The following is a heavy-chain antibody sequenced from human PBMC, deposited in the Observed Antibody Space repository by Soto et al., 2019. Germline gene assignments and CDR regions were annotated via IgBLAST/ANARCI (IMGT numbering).Heavy chain of an antibody. CDR3: ARLHISNYDFWSGYRGGYYFDY. Sequence: RASVKVSCKASGYTFTSYDINWVRQATGQGLEWMGWMNPNSGNTGYAQKFQGRVTMTRNTSISTAYMELSSLRSEDTAVYYCARLHISNYDFWSGYRGGYYFDYWGQGTLVTVSS. J-gene: IGHJ4*02. CDR1: GYTFTSYD. D-gene: IGHD3-3*01. CDR2: MNPNSGNT. V-gene: IGHV1-8*01.